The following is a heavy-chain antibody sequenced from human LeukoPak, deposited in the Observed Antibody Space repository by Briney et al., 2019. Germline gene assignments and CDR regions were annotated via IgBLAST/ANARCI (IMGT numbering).Heavy chain of an antibody. D-gene: IGHD3-22*01. CDR1: GGSISSSSYY. J-gene: IGHJ4*02. CDR2: IYYSGST. CDR3: AIDSSGYYYWAY. Sequence: SETLSLTCTVSGGSISSSSYYWGWIRQPPGKGLGWIGSIYYSGSTYYNPSLKSRVTISVDTSKNQFSLKLSSVTAADTAVYYCAIDSSGYYYWAYWGQGTLVTVSS. V-gene: IGHV4-39*01.